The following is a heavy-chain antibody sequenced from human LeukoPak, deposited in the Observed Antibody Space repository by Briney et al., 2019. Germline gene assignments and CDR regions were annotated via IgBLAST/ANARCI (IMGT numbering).Heavy chain of an antibody. CDR3: ARDSHLYDYVWGSYDAFDI. Sequence: GGSLRLSCAASGFTFSSYAVSWVRQAPGKGLEWVSSISSSSSYIYYADSVKGRFTISRDNAKNSLYLQMNSLRAEDTAVYYCARDSHLYDYVWGSYDAFDIWGQGTMVTVSS. V-gene: IGHV3-21*01. CDR2: ISSSSSYI. CDR1: GFTFSSYA. J-gene: IGHJ3*02. D-gene: IGHD3-16*01.